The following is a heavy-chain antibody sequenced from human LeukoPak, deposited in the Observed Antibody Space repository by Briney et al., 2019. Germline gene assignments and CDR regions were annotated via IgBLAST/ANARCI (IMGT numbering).Heavy chain of an antibody. CDR1: GFTFSSCA. J-gene: IGHJ4*02. CDR2: ISGSGGST. V-gene: IGHV3-23*01. CDR3: ARDFTYYYDSSGYFPFDY. D-gene: IGHD3-22*01. Sequence: GGSLRLSCAASGFTFSSCAMSWVRQAPGKGLEWVSVISGSGGSTYYADSVKGRFTISRDNSKNTLYLQMNSLRSEDTAVYYCARDFTYYYDSSGYFPFDYWGQGTLVTVSS.